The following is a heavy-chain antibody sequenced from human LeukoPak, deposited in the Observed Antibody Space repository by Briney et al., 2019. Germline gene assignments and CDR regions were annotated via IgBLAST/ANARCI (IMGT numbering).Heavy chain of an antibody. CDR2: IRYGGSTI. CDR3: AERGITMIGGV. Sequence: GVSVSLLCAACVFLFSFYYMRGPRGARGRAVECVLYIRYGGSTIFYTVSVQGRYPISRDNAKNSLYLQMNSLRAEDSAGYYCAERGITMIGGVWDKGTTDTISS. D-gene: IGHD3-10*02. J-gene: IGHJ6*04. CDR1: VFLFSFYY. V-gene: IGHV3-11*04.